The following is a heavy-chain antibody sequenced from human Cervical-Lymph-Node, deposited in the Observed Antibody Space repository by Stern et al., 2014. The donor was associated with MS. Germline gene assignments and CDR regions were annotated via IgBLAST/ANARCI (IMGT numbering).Heavy chain of an antibody. CDR3: AKGKGNWNQYYFDS. J-gene: IGHJ4*02. D-gene: IGHD1-1*01. Sequence: EVQLVESGGGLVQPGGSLRLSCAASGFTFSSYALTWVRQAPGQGLEWVSSIRASGDTTLYADSVKDRFTISRDNSKNTLYLQANSLRAEDTAVYFCAKGKGNWNQYYFDSWGQGTLVTVSS. V-gene: IGHV3-23*04. CDR2: IRASGDTT. CDR1: GFTFSSYA.